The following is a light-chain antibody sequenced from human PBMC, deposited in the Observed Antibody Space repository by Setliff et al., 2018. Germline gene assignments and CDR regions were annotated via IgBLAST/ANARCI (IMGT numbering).Light chain of an antibody. CDR3: STWDDSLGAVV. J-gene: IGLJ2*01. Sequence: QSALTQPPSASGTPGQRATISCSGSSSNIGSRAVSWYQQLPGTAPKLLIYQSVQRPSGVPDRFSGSKSGTSASLAVIGLQSEDEADYYCSTWDDSLGAVVFGGGTKVTVL. V-gene: IGLV1-44*01. CDR1: SSNIGSRA. CDR2: QSV.